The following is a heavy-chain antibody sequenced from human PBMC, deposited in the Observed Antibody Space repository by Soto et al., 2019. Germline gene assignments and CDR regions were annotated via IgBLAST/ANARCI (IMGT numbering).Heavy chain of an antibody. CDR1: GGSISSGGYS. J-gene: IGHJ4*02. V-gene: IGHV4-31*03. Sequence: QVQLQEPGPGLVKPSQILSLTCTFSGGSISSGGYSWSWIRQHPGKGLEWIGNIYYSGSTYYNPSLKSRVTISVDTSKNQFSLKLSSVTAADTAVYYCAREWRDYYFDYWGQGTLVTVSS. CDR2: IYYSGST. CDR3: AREWRDYYFDY.